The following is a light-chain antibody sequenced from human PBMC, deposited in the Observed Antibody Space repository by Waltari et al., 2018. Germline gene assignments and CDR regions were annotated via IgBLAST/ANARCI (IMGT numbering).Light chain of an antibody. J-gene: IGKJ1*01. CDR3: QQYNFWPGT. CDR1: QSVCSN. V-gene: IGKV3-15*01. Sequence: EIVMTQSPATLSVSPGERGTLSCSASQSVCSNLAWYQRKPGQAPRLLIDTASTRATDIPARFSGSGSGAEFTLTISSLQSEDFAIYYCQQYNFWPGTFGQGTKVEIK. CDR2: TAS.